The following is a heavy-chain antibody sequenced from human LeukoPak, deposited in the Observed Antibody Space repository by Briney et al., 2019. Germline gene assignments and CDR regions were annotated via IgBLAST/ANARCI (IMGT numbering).Heavy chain of an antibody. J-gene: IGHJ4*02. V-gene: IGHV3-33*01. D-gene: IGHD5-18*01. CDR1: GFTFSSYG. CDR2: IWYDGSNK. Sequence: QPGRSLRLSCAASGFTFSSYGMHWVRQAPGKGLEWVAVIWYDGSNKYYADSVKGRFTISRDNSKNTLYLQMNSLRAEDTAVYYCLRDRSYRYFDFWGPGTPVTVSS. CDR3: LRDRSYRYFDF.